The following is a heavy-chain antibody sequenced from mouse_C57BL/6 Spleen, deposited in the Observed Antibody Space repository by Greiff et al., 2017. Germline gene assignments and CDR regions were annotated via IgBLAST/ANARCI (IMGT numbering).Heavy chain of an antibody. D-gene: IGHD1-1*01. V-gene: IGHV5-16*01. CDR2: INYDGSST. CDR3: ARGYYGSSYFDY. CDR1: GFTFSDYY. J-gene: IGHJ2*01. Sequence: DVKLVESEGGLVQPGSSMKLSCTASGFTFSDYYMAWVRQVPEKGLEWVANINYDGSSTYYLDSLKSRFIISRDNANNILYLQMSSLKSEDTATYYCARGYYGSSYFDYWGQGTTLTVSS.